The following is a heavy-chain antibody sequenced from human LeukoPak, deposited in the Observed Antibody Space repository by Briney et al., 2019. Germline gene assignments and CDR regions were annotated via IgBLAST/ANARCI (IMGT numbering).Heavy chain of an antibody. J-gene: IGHJ4*02. V-gene: IGHV3-21*01. CDR3: ARDRAVVVPAARETGTTLRGTGY. D-gene: IGHD2-2*01. Sequence: TGGSLRLSCAASGFTFGSHSMNWVRQAPGKGLEWVSCISTRSDFIFYSDSVRGRFTISRDNAKNSLFLQMNSLRAEDTAVYYCARDRAVVVPAARETGTTLRGTGYWGQGTLVTVSS. CDR2: ISTRSDFI. CDR1: GFTFGSHS.